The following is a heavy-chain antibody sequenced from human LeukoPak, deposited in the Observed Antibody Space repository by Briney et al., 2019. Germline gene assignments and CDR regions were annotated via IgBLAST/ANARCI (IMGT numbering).Heavy chain of an antibody. J-gene: IGHJ4*02. D-gene: IGHD6-19*01. CDR2: ISTYNGNT. Sequence: ASVKVSCKASGYTFTSYGISWVRQAPGQGLEWMGWISTYNGNTNYAQKFQGRVTITADESTSTAYMELSSLRSGDTAVYYCARIAVAGLAPDYWGQGTLVTVSS. CDR3: ARIAVAGLAPDY. V-gene: IGHV1-18*01. CDR1: GYTFTSYG.